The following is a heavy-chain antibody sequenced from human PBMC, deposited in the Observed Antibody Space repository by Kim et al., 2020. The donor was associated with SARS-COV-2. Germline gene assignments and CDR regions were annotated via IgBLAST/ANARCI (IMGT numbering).Heavy chain of an antibody. V-gene: IGHV6-1*01. J-gene: IGHJ6*02. Sequence: YAVSVKSRITINPDTSKNQFSLQLNSVTPEDTAVYYCAREENYYYYGMDVWGQGTTVTVSS. CDR3: AREENYYYYGMDV.